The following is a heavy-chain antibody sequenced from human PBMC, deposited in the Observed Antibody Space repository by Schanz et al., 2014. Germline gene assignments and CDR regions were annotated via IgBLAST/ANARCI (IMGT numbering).Heavy chain of an antibody. V-gene: IGHV3-33*01. D-gene: IGHD2-15*01. Sequence: QVQLVESGGGVVQPGRSLRLSCAASGFTFSKYGVHWVRQAPGKGPEWVALVWSDGNTKYYVDSVKGRFTISRDNSMSTLHLQMDGLRVEDTAVYYCARDAVALVPEYFMDVWGKGTPVTVSS. CDR3: ARDAVALVPEYFMDV. J-gene: IGHJ6*03. CDR1: GFTFSKYG. CDR2: VWSDGNTK.